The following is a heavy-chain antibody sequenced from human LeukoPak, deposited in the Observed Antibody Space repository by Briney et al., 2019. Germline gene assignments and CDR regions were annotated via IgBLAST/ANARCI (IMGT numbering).Heavy chain of an antibody. D-gene: IGHD1-26*01. CDR1: GFTFTNFA. CDR3: ARGVDGSYWN. CDR2: ISNDERNK. Sequence: PGGSLRLSCAASGFTFTNFAMHWVRQAPGKGLEWVAVISNDERNKYYADSVKGRFTISRDNSNSMVYLHMTSLRLEDTAVYYCARGVDGSYWNWGQGTLVTVSS. V-gene: IGHV3-30*04. J-gene: IGHJ4*02.